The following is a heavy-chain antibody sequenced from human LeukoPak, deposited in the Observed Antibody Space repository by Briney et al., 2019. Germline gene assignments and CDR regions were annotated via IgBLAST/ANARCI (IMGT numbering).Heavy chain of an antibody. CDR2: ISYSETT. D-gene: IGHD5/OR15-5a*01. CDR1: GGSISSFY. Sequence: SVTLSLTCTVSGGSISSFYWSWIRQPPGKGLEYIGYISYSETTSYNPSLKSRVTISVDTSKNHISLKLTSVTAADTAVYYCARDKGLPQTFDIWGQGTMVTVSS. V-gene: IGHV4-59*01. CDR3: ARDKGLPQTFDI. J-gene: IGHJ3*02.